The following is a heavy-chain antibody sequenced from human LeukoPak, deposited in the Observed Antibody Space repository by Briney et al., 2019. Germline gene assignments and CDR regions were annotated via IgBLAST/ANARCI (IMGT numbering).Heavy chain of an antibody. CDR2: FDPEDGET. Sequence: ASVKVSCKVSGYTLTELSMHWVRQAPGKGLEWMGGFDPEDGETIYAQKFQGRVTMTEDTSTDTAYMELSSLRSEDTAVYYCARSHTQKGYCGGGRCYPTVWWFDPWGQGTLVTVSS. J-gene: IGHJ5*02. V-gene: IGHV1-24*01. CDR1: GYTLTELS. CDR3: ARSHTQKGYCGGGRCYPTVWWFDP. D-gene: IGHD2-15*01.